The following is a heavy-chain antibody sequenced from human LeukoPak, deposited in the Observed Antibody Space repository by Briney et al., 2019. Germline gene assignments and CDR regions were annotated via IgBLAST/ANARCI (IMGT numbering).Heavy chain of an antibody. CDR3: AKDRDVLLWFGESKYYFDY. CDR2: ISGSGGST. CDR1: GFTFSSYA. D-gene: IGHD3-10*01. Sequence: GGSLRLSCAASGFTFSSYAMSWVRQAPGEGLEWVSAISGSGGSTYYADSVKGRFTISRDNSKNTLYLQMNSLRAEDTAVYYCAKDRDVLLWFGESKYYFDYWGQGTLVTVSS. V-gene: IGHV3-23*01. J-gene: IGHJ4*02.